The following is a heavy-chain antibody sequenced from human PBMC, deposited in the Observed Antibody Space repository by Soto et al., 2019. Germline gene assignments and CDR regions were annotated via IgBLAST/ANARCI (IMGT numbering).Heavy chain of an antibody. D-gene: IGHD3-10*01. CDR1: GFTFSNSW. V-gene: IGHV3-74*01. J-gene: IGHJ4*02. Sequence: GGPLRLSCAASGFTFSNSWIHWFRQAPGKGLVWVSRLNSDGSSTNYADSVKGRFTISRDNAKNTLYLQMNSLRAEDTAVYYCARGSAGSGSGSFDYWGQGTLVTVSS. CDR2: LNSDGSST. CDR3: ARGSAGSGSGSFDY.